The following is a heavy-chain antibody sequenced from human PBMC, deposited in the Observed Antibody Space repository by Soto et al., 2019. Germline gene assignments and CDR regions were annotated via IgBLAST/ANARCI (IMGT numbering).Heavy chain of an antibody. Sequence: GASVKVSCKASGYTFSSSDINWVRQATGQGLEWMGWMNPNSGNTGYAQKFQGRVTMTRNTSISTAYMELSSLRSEDTAVYYCARVRSSGWYFDYWGQGTLVTVSS. CDR1: GYTFSSSD. J-gene: IGHJ4*02. V-gene: IGHV1-8*01. CDR3: ARVRSSGWYFDY. CDR2: MNPNSGNT. D-gene: IGHD6-19*01.